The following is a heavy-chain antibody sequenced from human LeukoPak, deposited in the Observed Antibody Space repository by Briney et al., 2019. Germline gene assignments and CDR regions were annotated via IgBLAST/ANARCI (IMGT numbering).Heavy chain of an antibody. CDR3: VADCYGDCID. CDR1: GFIFSSSA. V-gene: IGHV1-58*01. J-gene: IGHJ4*02. Sequence: GTSVKVSCEASGFIFSSSAVQWVRQARGQRLEWIGWIVVGSGNTNYAQNFQERVTITRDMSTSTAYMELSSLRSEDTAVYYCVADCYGDCIDWGQGTLVTVPS. CDR2: IVVGSGNT. D-gene: IGHD4-17*01.